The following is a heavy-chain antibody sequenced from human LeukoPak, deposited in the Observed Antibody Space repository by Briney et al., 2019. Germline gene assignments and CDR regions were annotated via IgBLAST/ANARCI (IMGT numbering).Heavy chain of an antibody. CDR3: AVSLRYFDWLLEMAPYFDY. D-gene: IGHD3-9*01. CDR1: GFTFSSYW. J-gene: IGHJ4*02. CDR2: INSDGSST. Sequence: GGSLRLSCAASGFTFSSYWMHWVRQAPGKGLVWVSRINSDGSSTSYADSVKGRFTISRDNAKNTLYLQMNSLRAEGTAVYYCAVSLRYFDWLLEMAPYFDYWGQGTLVTVSS. V-gene: IGHV3-74*01.